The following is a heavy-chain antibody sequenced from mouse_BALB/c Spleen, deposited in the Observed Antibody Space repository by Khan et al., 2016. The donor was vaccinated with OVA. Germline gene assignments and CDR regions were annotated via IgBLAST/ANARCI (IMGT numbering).Heavy chain of an antibody. J-gene: IGHJ3*01. CDR3: ARSTYRYAFVY. Sequence: EVQLQESGPSLVKPSQTLSLTCSVTGDSITTGYWNWIRKFPGNKLEYMGYIIYTGYTYYNPSLKSRISITRHTSNNQYYLQLNSVTAEDTATYXCARSTYRYAFVYWGQGTMLTVSA. CDR2: IIYTGYT. V-gene: IGHV3-8*02. CDR1: GDSITTGY. D-gene: IGHD2-14*01.